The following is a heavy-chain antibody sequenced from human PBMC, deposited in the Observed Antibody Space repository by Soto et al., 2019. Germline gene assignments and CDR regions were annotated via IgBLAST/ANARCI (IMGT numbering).Heavy chain of an antibody. V-gene: IGHV1-2*04. CDR1: GYTFTGYY. D-gene: IGHD6-13*01. CDR2: INPNSGGT. CDR3: ARDRTLAAAEYYFDY. Sequence: QVQLVQSGAEVKKPGASVKVSCKASGYTFTGYYMHWVRQAPGQGLEWMGWINPNSGGTNYAQKFQGWVTMTRDTSIGTAYMELSRLRSDDTAVYYCARDRTLAAAEYYFDYWGQGTLVTVSS. J-gene: IGHJ4*02.